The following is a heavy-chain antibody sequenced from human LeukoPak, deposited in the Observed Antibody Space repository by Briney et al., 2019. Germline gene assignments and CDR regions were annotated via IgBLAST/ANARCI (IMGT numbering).Heavy chain of an antibody. J-gene: IGHJ4*02. V-gene: IGHV3-48*02. CDR1: GFTFSTYS. D-gene: IGHD7-27*01. CDR2: ISSSVSSSSVSTT. CDR3: ARDPGALDY. Sequence: GGSLRLSCAASGFTFSTYSMNWVRQAPGKGLEWVSYISSSVSSSSVSTTHYADSVKGRFTISRDNAKNSLYLQMNSLRDEDTAVYYCARDPGALDYWGQGTLVTVSS.